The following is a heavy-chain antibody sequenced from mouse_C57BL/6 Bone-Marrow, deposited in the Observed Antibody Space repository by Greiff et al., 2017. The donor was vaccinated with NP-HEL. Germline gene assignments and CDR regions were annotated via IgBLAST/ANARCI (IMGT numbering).Heavy chain of an antibody. CDR3: AMGGAWFAY. CDR2: IYPGDGDT. V-gene: IGHV1-82*01. CDR1: GYAFSSSW. J-gene: IGHJ3*01. Sequence: QVQLKQSGPELVKPGASVKISCKASGYAFSSSWMNWVKQRPGKGLEWIGRIYPGDGDTNYNGKFKGKATLTADKSSSTAYMQLSSLTSEDSAVYFCAMGGAWFAYWGQGTLVTVSA.